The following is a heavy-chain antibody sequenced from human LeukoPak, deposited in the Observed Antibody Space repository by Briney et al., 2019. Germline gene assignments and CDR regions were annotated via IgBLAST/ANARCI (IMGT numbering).Heavy chain of an antibody. CDR3: AKLVAGLGFGTYKGGWFDP. CDR1: GFTFSSYA. J-gene: IGHJ5*02. CDR2: ISGSGGST. D-gene: IGHD3-10*01. V-gene: IGHV3-23*01. Sequence: GGSLRLSCAASGFTFSSYAMSWVRQAPGKGLEWVSAISGSGGSTYYADSVKGRFTISRDNSKNTLYLQMNSLRAEDTAVYYCAKLVAGLGFGTYKGGWFDPWGQGTLVTVSS.